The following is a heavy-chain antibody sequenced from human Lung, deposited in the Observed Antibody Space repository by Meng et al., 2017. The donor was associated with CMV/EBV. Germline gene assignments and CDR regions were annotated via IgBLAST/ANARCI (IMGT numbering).Heavy chain of an antibody. CDR1: GFTFSSYS. J-gene: IGHJ6*02. CDR3: GRVKQHHCHYYFGMDV. CDR2: ISSSSSYI. D-gene: IGHD6-13*01. V-gene: IGHV3-21*01. Sequence: SCAASGFTFSSYSMNWVRQAPGKGLEWVSSISSSSSYIYYADSVKGRFTISRDNAKNSLYLQMNSLRGEDTAVYYCGRVKQHHCHYYFGMDVWDQGNXVTVSS.